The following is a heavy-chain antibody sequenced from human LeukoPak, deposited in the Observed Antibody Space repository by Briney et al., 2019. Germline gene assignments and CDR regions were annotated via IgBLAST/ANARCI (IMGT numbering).Heavy chain of an antibody. J-gene: IGHJ4*01. Sequence: GGSLRLPCAASGFTFSNYAMTWVRQAPGKGLEWVSAIGGGHTFYADSVKGRFTISRDNSQNMLYLQMNSLRAEDTAVYYCVKRIDGSGTYYIDHWGHGILVTVSS. CDR3: VKRIDGSGTYYIDH. CDR2: IGGGHT. D-gene: IGHD3-10*01. CDR1: GFTFSNYA. V-gene: IGHV3-23*01.